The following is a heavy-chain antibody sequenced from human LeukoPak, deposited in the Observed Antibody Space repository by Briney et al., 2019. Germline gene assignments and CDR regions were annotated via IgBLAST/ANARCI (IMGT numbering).Heavy chain of an antibody. J-gene: IGHJ4*02. CDR3: AAGTYYYDSSGYPFDY. Sequence: SSETLSLTCTVSGGSISSSSYYWGWIRQPPGKGLEWIGEINHSGSINYNPSLKSRVTMSIDTSKNPFSLKLSSVTAADTAVYYCAAGTYYYDSSGYPFDYWGQGTLVTVSS. V-gene: IGHV4-39*01. CDR2: INHSGSI. CDR1: GGSISSSSYY. D-gene: IGHD3-22*01.